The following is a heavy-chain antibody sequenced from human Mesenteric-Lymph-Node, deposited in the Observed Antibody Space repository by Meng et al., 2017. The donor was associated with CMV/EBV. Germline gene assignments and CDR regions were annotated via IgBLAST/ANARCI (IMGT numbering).Heavy chain of an antibody. Sequence: RRSRGPGPGSVKPSDPPPASLPVSCDSSSGFYNWGWIRQPPGRGLEWIGSVRYTGSTYYSPSLKSRVTVSVDTSKNQFSLRLTSVTAADTAVYYCARPFPSWQSPRLDPFGAWGQGTLVTVSS. J-gene: IGHJ5*02. D-gene: IGHD6-19*01. CDR1: CDSSSGFYN. CDR2: VRYTGST. CDR3: ARPFPSWQSPRLDPFGA. V-gene: IGHV4-39*01.